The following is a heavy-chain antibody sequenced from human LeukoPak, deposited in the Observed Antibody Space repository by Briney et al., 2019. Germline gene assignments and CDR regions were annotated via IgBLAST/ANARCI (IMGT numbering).Heavy chain of an antibody. Sequence: SETLSLTCTVSGGSISSYYWSWIRQPPGKGLEWIGYIYYSGSTNYNPSLKSRVTISVDTSKNQFSLKLSSVTAADTAVYYCARRFGELWGMDVWGQGTTVTVSS. D-gene: IGHD3-10*01. CDR2: IYYSGST. CDR3: ARRFGELWGMDV. CDR1: GGSISSYY. J-gene: IGHJ6*02. V-gene: IGHV4-59*01.